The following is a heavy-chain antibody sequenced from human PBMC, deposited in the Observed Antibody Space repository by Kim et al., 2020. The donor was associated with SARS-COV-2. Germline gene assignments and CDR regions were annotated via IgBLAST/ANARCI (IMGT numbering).Heavy chain of an antibody. CDR1: GFTFSSYG. D-gene: IGHD3-22*01. CDR3: AKGDSSGYGYDAFDI. V-gene: IGHV3-30*18. Sequence: GGSLRLSCAASGFTFSSYGMHWVRQAPGKGLEWVSVISYDGSNKYYADSVKGRFTISRDNSKNTLYLQMNSLRAEDTAVYYCAKGDSSGYGYDAFDIWG. J-gene: IGHJ3*02. CDR2: ISYDGSNK.